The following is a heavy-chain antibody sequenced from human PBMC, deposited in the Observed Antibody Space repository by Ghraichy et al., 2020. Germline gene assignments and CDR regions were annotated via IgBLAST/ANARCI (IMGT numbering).Heavy chain of an antibody. J-gene: IGHJ2*01. V-gene: IGHV3-7*03. Sequence: GGSLRLSCAASGFTFRDYWMSWVRQASGKGLEWVSSIKPDGNDKYYVDSVKGRFTISRDNAKNSLLLQMNSLRVEDMALYYCARRGWYFDLWGRGTLVTVSS. CDR3: ARRGWYFDL. CDR2: IKPDGNDK. CDR1: GFTFRDYW. D-gene: IGHD3-10*01.